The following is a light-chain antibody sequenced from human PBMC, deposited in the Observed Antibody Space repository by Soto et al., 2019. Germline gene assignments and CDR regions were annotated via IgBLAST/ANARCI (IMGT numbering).Light chain of an antibody. Sequence: EIVLTQSPATLSLSPGERVTLSCRASQSVGSNLAWYQHKPGQTPRLLIYDASKRATGIPARSSGSGSGTDFTLTISSLEPEDFAVYYCHQRYRWPLPFGGGTKVDIK. CDR1: QSVGSN. CDR2: DAS. J-gene: IGKJ4*01. V-gene: IGKV3-11*01. CDR3: HQRYRWPLP.